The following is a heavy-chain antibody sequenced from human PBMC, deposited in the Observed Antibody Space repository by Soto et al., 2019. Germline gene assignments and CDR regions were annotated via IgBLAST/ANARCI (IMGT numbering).Heavy chain of an antibody. CDR1: GFTFSSYA. Sequence: QVQLVESGGGVVQPGRSLRLSCAASGFTFSSYAMHWVRQAPGKGLEWVAVISYDGSNKYYADSVKGRFTISRDNSKNTLYLQMNSLIAEDTAVYYCARPLWRNDYNWGYFDLWGRGGLVTVSS. V-gene: IGHV3-30-3*01. CDR2: ISYDGSNK. CDR3: ARPLWRNDYNWGYFDL. J-gene: IGHJ2*01. D-gene: IGHD4-4*01.